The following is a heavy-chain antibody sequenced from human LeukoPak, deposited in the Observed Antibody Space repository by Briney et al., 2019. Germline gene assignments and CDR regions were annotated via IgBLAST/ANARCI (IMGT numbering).Heavy chain of an antibody. J-gene: IGHJ6*03. CDR1: GFTFSSYW. D-gene: IGHD5-12*01. V-gene: IGHV3-74*01. CDR2: VNSDGTGT. Sequence: PGGSLRLSCAASGFTFSSYWMHWVRHAPGKGLVWVSRVNSDGTGTTYADSVEGRFTISRDNAKNTVYLQMKSLRAEDTAIYYCIRNLIVANSPYMGVWGKGTKVNV. CDR3: IRNLIVANSPYMGV.